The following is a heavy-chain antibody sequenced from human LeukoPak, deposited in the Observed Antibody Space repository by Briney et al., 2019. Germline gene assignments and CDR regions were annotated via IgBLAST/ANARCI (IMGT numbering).Heavy chain of an antibody. D-gene: IGHD3-9*01. V-gene: IGHV1-2*02. Sequence: ASVKVSCKASGYTFTSHYMHWVRQAPGQGLEWMGWINPNSGGTNYAQKFYVRVTMTRDTSITTAYMELSRLRSDDTAVFYCARSPHILTGENFDFWGQGTLVTVSS. CDR3: ARSPHILTGENFDF. J-gene: IGHJ4*02. CDR2: INPNSGGT. CDR1: GYTFTSHY.